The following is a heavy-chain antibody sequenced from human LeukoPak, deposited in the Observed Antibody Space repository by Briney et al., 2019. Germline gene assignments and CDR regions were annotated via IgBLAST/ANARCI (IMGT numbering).Heavy chain of an antibody. CDR3: ARVMLGVVVPAVFDY. D-gene: IGHD2-2*01. Sequence: ASVKVSCKASGGTFSSYAISWVRQAPGQGLEWMGRIIPILGIANYAQKFQGRVTITADKSTSTAYMELSSLRAEDTAVYYCARVMLGVVVPAVFDYWGQGTLVTVSS. CDR1: GGTFSSYA. V-gene: IGHV1-69*04. CDR2: IIPILGIA. J-gene: IGHJ4*02.